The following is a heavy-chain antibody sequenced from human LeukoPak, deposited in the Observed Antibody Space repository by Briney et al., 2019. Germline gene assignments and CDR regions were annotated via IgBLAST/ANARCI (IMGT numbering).Heavy chain of an antibody. J-gene: IGHJ4*02. Sequence: GGSLRLSCAASGFTFSSYSMNWVRQAPGKGLEWVSSISSSSSYIYYADSVKGRFTISRDNAKNSLYLQMNSLRAEDTAVYYCARVSTVTSHIHDYWGQGTLVTVSS. D-gene: IGHD4-17*01. CDR3: ARVSTVTSHIHDY. V-gene: IGHV3-21*01. CDR1: GFTFSSYS. CDR2: ISSSSSYI.